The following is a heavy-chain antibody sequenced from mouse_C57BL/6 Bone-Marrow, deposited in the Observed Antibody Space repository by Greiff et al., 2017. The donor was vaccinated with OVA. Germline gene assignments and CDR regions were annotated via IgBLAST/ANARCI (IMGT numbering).Heavy chain of an antibody. J-gene: IGHJ1*03. CDR1: GFTFSNYW. CDR3: TGLGGRYFDV. V-gene: IGHV6-3*01. CDR2: IRLKSDNYAT. Sequence: EVKVVESGGGLVQPGGSMKLSCVASGFTFSNYWMNWVRQSPEKGLEWVAQIRLKSDNYATHYAESVKGRFTISRDDSKSSVYLQMNNLRAEDTGIYYCTGLGGRYFDVWGTGTTVTVSS. D-gene: IGHD3-3*01.